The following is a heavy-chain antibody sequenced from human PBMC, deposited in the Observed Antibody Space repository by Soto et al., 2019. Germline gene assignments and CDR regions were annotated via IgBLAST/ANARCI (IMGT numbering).Heavy chain of an antibody. D-gene: IGHD3-10*01. Sequence: EVQLVESGGGLVKPGGSLRLSCAASGFTFSSYSMNWVRQAPGKGLEWVSSISSSSSYIYYADSVKGRFTISRDNAKNSLYLQMNSLRAEDTAVYYCARVGGDRSVRAFDIWGQGTMVTVSS. CDR3: ARVGGDRSVRAFDI. V-gene: IGHV3-21*01. CDR2: ISSSSSYI. CDR1: GFTFSSYS. J-gene: IGHJ3*02.